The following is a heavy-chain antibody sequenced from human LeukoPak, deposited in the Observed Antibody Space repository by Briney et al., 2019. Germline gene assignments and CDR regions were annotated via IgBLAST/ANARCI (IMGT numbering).Heavy chain of an antibody. Sequence: PSETLSLTCTVSGDSISNYYWSWIRQPAGKGLEWIGRIYTSGSTNYNPSLKSRVTMSVDTSRNQFSLKLSSVTAADTAVYYCARVSLVRGAPDYYFDYWGQGTLVTVSS. V-gene: IGHV4-4*07. D-gene: IGHD3-10*01. CDR3: ARVSLVRGAPDYYFDY. CDR2: IYTSGST. CDR1: GDSISNYY. J-gene: IGHJ4*02.